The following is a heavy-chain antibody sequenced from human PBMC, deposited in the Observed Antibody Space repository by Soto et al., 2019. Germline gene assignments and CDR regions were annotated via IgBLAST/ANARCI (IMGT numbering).Heavy chain of an antibody. Sequence: QVQLVESGGGVVQPGRSLRLSCAASGFTLSSYAMHWVRQAPGKGLEWVAVISYDGSNKYYADSVKGRFTISRDNSKNTLYLQMNSLRAEDTAVYYCARGKYSGSPGDAFDIWGQGTMVTVSS. CDR2: ISYDGSNK. CDR3: ARGKYSGSPGDAFDI. V-gene: IGHV3-30-3*01. D-gene: IGHD1-26*01. CDR1: GFTLSSYA. J-gene: IGHJ3*02.